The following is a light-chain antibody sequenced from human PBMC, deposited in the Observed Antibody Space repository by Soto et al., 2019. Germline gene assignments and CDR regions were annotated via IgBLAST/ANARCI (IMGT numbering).Light chain of an antibody. CDR3: QQCYETPLT. CDR2: GAS. Sequence: DIQMTQSPSSLSASVGDRVTITCRASQTISNYLNWYQQKPGQAPSLLIFGASNLQDGVPSRFSGSGYGTDFTLTITSLHPEDFANYYCQQCYETPLTFGQGTRLEIK. V-gene: IGKV1-39*01. J-gene: IGKJ5*01. CDR1: QTISNY.